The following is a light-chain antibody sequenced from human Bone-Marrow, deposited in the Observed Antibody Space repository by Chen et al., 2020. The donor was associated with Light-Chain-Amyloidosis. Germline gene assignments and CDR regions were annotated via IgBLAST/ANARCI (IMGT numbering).Light chain of an antibody. CDR3: QQYNSYHTT. Sequence: DTQMTPSPSTLSASVGDRVTITCRASQSISSWLAWYQQKPGKAPKLLIYKASILEAGVPSRFSGSGSGTEFTLTISSLQPDDFATYCCQQYNSYHTTFGQGTKVELK. CDR1: QSISSW. J-gene: IGKJ1*01. CDR2: KAS. V-gene: IGKV1-5*03.